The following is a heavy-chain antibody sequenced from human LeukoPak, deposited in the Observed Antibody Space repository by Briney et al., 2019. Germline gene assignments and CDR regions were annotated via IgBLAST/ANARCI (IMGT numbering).Heavy chain of an antibody. CDR2: IKQDGSEK. V-gene: IGHV3-7*03. D-gene: IGHD2-15*01. J-gene: IGHJ6*04. CDR3: ARCSGGSWGYYGMDV. Sequence: PGGSLRLSCAASGFTFSSYWMSWVRQAPGKGLEWVANIKQDGSEKYYVDSVKGRFTISRDNAKNSLYLQMNSLRAEDTAVYYCARCSGGSWGYYGMDVWGKGTTVTVSS. CDR1: GFTFSSYW.